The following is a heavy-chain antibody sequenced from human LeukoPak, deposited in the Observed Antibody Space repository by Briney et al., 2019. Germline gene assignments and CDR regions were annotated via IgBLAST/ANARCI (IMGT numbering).Heavy chain of an antibody. D-gene: IGHD3-10*01. V-gene: IGHV5-51*01. CDR3: ARLHGLGSFFAF. CDR2: IYPGDSDT. J-gene: IGHJ4*02. Sequence: GESLKISCKASGYSFDKYWIGWVRQKPGKGLELMGIIYPGDSDTRYRPSFEGQITISADKSINTAYLQWRSLKASDTAMYYCARLHGLGSFFAFWGQGTLVTAFS. CDR1: GYSFDKYW.